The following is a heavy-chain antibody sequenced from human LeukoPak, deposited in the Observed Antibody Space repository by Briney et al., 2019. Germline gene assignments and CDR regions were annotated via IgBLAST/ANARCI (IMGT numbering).Heavy chain of an antibody. CDR3: ARDRKGIQLWSDYYYGMDV. J-gene: IGHJ6*02. CDR2: ISSSSSAI. V-gene: IGHV3-48*04. Sequence: GGSLRLSCAASGFTFSDYNMNWVRQAPGKGLEWVSYISSSSSAIYYADSVKGRFTISRDNAKNSLYLQMNSLRAEDTAVYYCARDRKGIQLWSDYYYGMDVWGQGTTVTVSS. D-gene: IGHD5-18*01. CDR1: GFTFSDYN.